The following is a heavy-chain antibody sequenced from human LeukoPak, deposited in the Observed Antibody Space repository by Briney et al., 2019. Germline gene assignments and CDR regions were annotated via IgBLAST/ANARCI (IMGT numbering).Heavy chain of an antibody. Sequence: GGSLRLSCAASGSMFNSYGMSWVRQAPGKGLEWVSSISGSGDNTYYTDSVKGRFTISRDNSKNTLFLQMNSPRAEDTAIYYCAKGSYWSTYLGFDPWGQGTLVTVSS. J-gene: IGHJ5*02. CDR1: GSMFNSYG. V-gene: IGHV3-23*01. CDR2: ISGSGDNT. CDR3: AKGSYWSTYLGFDP. D-gene: IGHD5-18*01.